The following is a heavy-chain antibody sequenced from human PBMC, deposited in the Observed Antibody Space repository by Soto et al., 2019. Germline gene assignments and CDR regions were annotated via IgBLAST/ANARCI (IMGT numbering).Heavy chain of an antibody. V-gene: IGHV3-23*01. CDR2: ISADGGST. Sequence: PGGSLRLSCAVSGFTFSSYAMTWVRQAPGKRQEWVSTISADGGSTYYADSVKGRFTISRDNSKNTLYLQMNSLSAEDTAVYYCAKVQYHDSSGYYTFGYWGQGSLVTVSS. D-gene: IGHD3-22*01. CDR3: AKVQYHDSSGYYTFGY. CDR1: GFTFSSYA. J-gene: IGHJ4*02.